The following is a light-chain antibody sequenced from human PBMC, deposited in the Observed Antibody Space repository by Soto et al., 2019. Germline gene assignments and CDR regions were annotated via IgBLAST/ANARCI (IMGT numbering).Light chain of an antibody. V-gene: IGKV3-20*01. J-gene: IGKJ1*01. CDR2: GAS. Sequence: EMVLTQSPGTLSLSPGERATLYCRASQSVSSNYLAWYQQKLGQAPRLLIYGASSRATGIPDRFSGSGFGTDFTLTISRLEPEDFAVYYCQHYGSSPWTVGQGTKVDIK. CDR3: QHYGSSPWT. CDR1: QSVSSNY.